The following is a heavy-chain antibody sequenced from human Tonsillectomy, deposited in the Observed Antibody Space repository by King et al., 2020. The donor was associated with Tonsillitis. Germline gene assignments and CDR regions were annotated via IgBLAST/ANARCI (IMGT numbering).Heavy chain of an antibody. CDR2: INHGVRT. CDR1: GGSFSGYY. D-gene: IGHD1-26*01. Sequence: VQLQQWGAGLLKPSDTLSLTCAGYGGSFSGYYWSWVSQLPWKGLEWIGEINHGVRTNYTPSLKSLVTMSVDTSRDQFSLKLRSLTAADTALYYCARPIVGGDYYYYMDVWGKGTMVTVSS. J-gene: IGHJ6*03. CDR3: ARPIVGGDYYYYMDV. V-gene: IGHV4-34*01.